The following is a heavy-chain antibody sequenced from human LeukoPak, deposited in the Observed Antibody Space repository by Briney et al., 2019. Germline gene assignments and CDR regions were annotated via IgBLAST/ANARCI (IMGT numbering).Heavy chain of an antibody. Sequence: SETLSLTCTVSGGSIGTFYWSWIRRPPGKGLEWIGYIYYTGSTNYNPSLKSRVTISVDTSKNQVSLRLTSVTTADTAVYYCVRELRSYDFSSSFYVAHGMDVWGQGTTVIVSS. CDR3: VRELRSYDFSSSFYVAHGMDV. D-gene: IGHD3-3*01. CDR2: IYYTGST. V-gene: IGHV4-59*01. CDR1: GGSIGTFY. J-gene: IGHJ6*02.